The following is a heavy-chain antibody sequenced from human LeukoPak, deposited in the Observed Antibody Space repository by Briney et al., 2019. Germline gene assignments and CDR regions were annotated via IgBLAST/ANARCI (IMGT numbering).Heavy chain of an antibody. D-gene: IGHD2/OR15-2a*01. CDR2: VSGDGGVT. V-gene: IGHV3-43*02. CDR1: GFTFRDFS. CDR3: AKGNNSLSFNFDY. Sequence: GGSLRLSCAASGFTFRDFSMHWVRPAPGKGLEWVSLVSGDGGVTHYADSVKGRFTISRDNSKNSLYLQMSRLRVEDTAFYYCAKGNNSLSFNFDYWGQGTLVTVSS. J-gene: IGHJ4*02.